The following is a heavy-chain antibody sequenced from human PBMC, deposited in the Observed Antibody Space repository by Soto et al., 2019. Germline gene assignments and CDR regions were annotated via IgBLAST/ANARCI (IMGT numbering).Heavy chain of an antibody. J-gene: IGHJ6*02. Sequence: QVLLVQSGAEVKKPGASVKVSCKASGYTFTDYYIHWVRQAPGQGLEWMGWIDGDSGDTKYAHKCQDWVTMTRDTSSNTGYMERSRLTSDDTAVYYGARTPNNGRAGVYGMDVWGQGTTVTVSS. CDR2: IDGDSGDT. V-gene: IGHV1-2*04. CDR3: ARTPNNGRAGVYGMDV. CDR1: GYTFTDYY. D-gene: IGHD2-8*01.